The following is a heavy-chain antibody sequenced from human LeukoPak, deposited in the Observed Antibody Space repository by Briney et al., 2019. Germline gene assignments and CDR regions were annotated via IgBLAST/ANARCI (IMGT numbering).Heavy chain of an antibody. CDR2: IYSGGST. V-gene: IGHV3-53*01. CDR1: GFTVSSNY. Sequence: GGSLRLSCAASGFTVSSNYMSWVRQAPGKGLEWVSVIYSGGSTYYADSMKGRFTISRDNFKNTLYLQMNSLRAEDTAVYYCARSVRREYYFDYWGQGTLVTVSS. D-gene: IGHD3-10*01. J-gene: IGHJ4*02. CDR3: ARSVRREYYFDY.